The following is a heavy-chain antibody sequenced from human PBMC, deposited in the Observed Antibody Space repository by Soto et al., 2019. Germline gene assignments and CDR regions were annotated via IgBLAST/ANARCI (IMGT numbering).Heavy chain of an antibody. CDR3: ASSTIAADEFRFDP. V-gene: IGHV3-30-3*01. D-gene: IGHD6-13*01. CDR1: GFTFSSYA. J-gene: IGHJ5*02. Sequence: QVQLVESGGGVVQPGRSLRLSCAASGFTFSSYAMHWVRQAPGKGLEWVAVISYDGSNKYYADSVKGRFTISRDNSKNTLDLQMNSLRAEDTAVYYCASSTIAADEFRFDPWGQGTLVTVSS. CDR2: ISYDGSNK.